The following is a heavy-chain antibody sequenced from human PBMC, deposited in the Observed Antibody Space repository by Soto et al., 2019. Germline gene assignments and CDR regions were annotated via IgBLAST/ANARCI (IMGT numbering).Heavy chain of an antibody. J-gene: IGHJ4*02. CDR3: PGDPRYGYGYY. CDR1: GYTFTSYA. CDR2: INAGNGNT. V-gene: IGHV1-3*01. D-gene: IGHD5-18*01. Sequence: QVQLVQSGAEVKKPGASVKVSCKASGYTFTSYAMHWVRQAPGQRFEWMGWINAGNGNTKYSQKFQGRVTITRDTSASTAYMELSSLGSEDTALYYCPGDPRYGYGYYWGQGTLVTVSS.